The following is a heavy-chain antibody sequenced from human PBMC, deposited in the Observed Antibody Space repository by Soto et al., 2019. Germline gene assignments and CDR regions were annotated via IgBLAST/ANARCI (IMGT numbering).Heavy chain of an antibody. J-gene: IGHJ5*02. Sequence: KTSETLSLTCTVSGGSISSGDYYWSWIRQPPGKGLEWIGYIYYSGSTYYNPSLKSRVTISVDTSKNQFSLKLSSVTAADTAVYYCARADYSNYRLQLRFDPWGQGTLVTVSS. CDR2: IYYSGST. D-gene: IGHD4-4*01. CDR3: ARADYSNYRLQLRFDP. CDR1: GGSISSGDYY. V-gene: IGHV4-30-4*01.